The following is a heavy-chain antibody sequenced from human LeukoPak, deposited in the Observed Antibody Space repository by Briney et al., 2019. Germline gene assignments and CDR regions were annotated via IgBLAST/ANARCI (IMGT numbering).Heavy chain of an antibody. CDR3: ARVKFLTGGWFDP. V-gene: IGHV3-53*01. J-gene: IGHJ5*02. D-gene: IGHD3-9*01. Sequence: GGSLRLSCAASGFTVSSNYMSWVRQAPGKGLEWVSVIYSGGSTYYADSVKGRFTISRDNSKNTLYLQMNSLRAEDTAVYYCARVKFLTGGWFDPWGQGTLVTVSS. CDR1: GFTVSSNY. CDR2: IYSGGST.